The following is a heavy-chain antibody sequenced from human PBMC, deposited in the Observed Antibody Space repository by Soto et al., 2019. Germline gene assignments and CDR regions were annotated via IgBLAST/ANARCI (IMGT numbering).Heavy chain of an antibody. Sequence: QVQLQESGPGVVKPSETLSLSCSVSGGSISKFYWSWIRKTAGKGLEWMGRVYATRTTDYNPSLRSSVTMSVDISKKTFSLRLTSVTAADTGVYYCVRDGSKTLRDWFDPWGQGKLVTVSS. CDR3: VRDGSKTLRDWFDP. J-gene: IGHJ5*02. CDR2: VYATRTT. CDR1: GGSISKFY. V-gene: IGHV4-4*07.